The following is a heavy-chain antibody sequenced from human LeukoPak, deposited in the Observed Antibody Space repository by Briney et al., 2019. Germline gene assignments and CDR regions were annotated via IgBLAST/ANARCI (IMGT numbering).Heavy chain of an antibody. J-gene: IGHJ3*02. CDR3: AKFSTTVVGFDAFDM. Sequence: GGSLRLSCEVPGFTFSNFWMSWVRQAPGKGLEWVANIKKDGSEIYYVDSVKGRFTISRDNAKKSLYLQMNSLRAEDTAVYYCAKFSTTVVGFDAFDMWGQGTMVSVSS. V-gene: IGHV3-7*03. CDR1: GFTFSNFW. CDR2: IKKDGSEI. D-gene: IGHD4-23*01.